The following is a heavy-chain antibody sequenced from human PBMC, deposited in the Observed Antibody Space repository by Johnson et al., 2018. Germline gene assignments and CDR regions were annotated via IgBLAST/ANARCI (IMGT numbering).Heavy chain of an antibody. CDR2: IYYDGSNK. D-gene: IGHD5-18*01. Sequence: QVQLQESGGGVVQPGRTLRLSCAASGFTFSSYGMNWVRQAPGKGLEWVAVIYYDGSNKYYADSVKGRFTISRDNYKNTLYLQMDSLKVEDTAVYYCARDLAAMAYYYYGMDVWGHGTTVTVSS. CDR3: ARDLAAMAYYYYGMDV. V-gene: IGHV3-33*01. CDR1: GFTFSSYG. J-gene: IGHJ6*02.